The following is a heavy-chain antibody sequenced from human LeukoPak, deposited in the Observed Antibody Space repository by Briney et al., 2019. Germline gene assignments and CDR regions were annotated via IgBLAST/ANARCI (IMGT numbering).Heavy chain of an antibody. CDR1: GFTFSSYT. D-gene: IGHD3-10*01. Sequence: GGSLRLSCAASGFTFSSYTMNWVRQAPGKGLEWVSSISSSSSHIYYADSVEDRFTISRDNAKNSLYLQMNSLRAEDTAVYYCARDGKADYYGSGNPPRYWYFDLWGRGTLVTVSS. CDR2: ISSSSSHI. CDR3: ARDGKADYYGSGNPPRYWYFDL. V-gene: IGHV3-21*01. J-gene: IGHJ2*01.